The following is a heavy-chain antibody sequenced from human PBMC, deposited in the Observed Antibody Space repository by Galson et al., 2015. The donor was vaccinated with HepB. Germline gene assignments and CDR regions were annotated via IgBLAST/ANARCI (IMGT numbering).Heavy chain of an antibody. CDR1: GFTFSSYS. Sequence: SLRLSCAASGFTFSSYSMNWVRQAPGKGLEWVSSISSSSSYIYYADSVKGRFTISRDNAKNSLYLQMNSLRAEDTAVYYCARVPEGGDYFDYWGQGTLVTVS. D-gene: IGHD4-17*01. CDR2: ISSSSSYI. CDR3: ARVPEGGDYFDY. V-gene: IGHV3-21*01. J-gene: IGHJ4*02.